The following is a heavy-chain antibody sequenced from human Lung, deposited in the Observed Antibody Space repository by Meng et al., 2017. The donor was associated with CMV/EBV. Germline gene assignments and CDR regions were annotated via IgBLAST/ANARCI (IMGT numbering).Heavy chain of an antibody. Sequence: SXXVSXKASGYTFTGYYMHWVRQAPGQGLEWMGWMNPNNGGTNYAQKFQGRVTMTRDTSISTAYMELSSLRSDDTAVYYCARDKEGIYDTSDYHYIHFNYWGKGTLVTVSS. CDR1: GYTFTGYY. CDR2: MNPNNGGT. J-gene: IGHJ4*02. V-gene: IGHV1-2*02. D-gene: IGHD3-22*01. CDR3: ARDKEGIYDTSDYHYIHFNY.